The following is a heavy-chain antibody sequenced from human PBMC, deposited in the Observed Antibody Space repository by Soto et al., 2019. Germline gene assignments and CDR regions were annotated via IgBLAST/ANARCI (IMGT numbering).Heavy chain of an antibody. D-gene: IGHD2-21*01. CDR2: IIPIFGTA. CDR1: GGTFSSYA. J-gene: IGHJ5*02. V-gene: IGHV1-69*06. CDR3: ARVVTPRAWFDP. Sequence: GASVKVSCKASGGTFSSYAISWVRQAPGQGLEWMGGIIPIFGTANYAQKFQGRVTITADKSTSTAYLELSSLRSEDTAVYYCARVVTPRAWFDPWGQGTLVTVSS.